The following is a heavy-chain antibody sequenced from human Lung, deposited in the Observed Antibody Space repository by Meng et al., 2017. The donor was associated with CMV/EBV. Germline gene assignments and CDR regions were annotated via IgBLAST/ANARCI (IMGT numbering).Heavy chain of an antibody. Sequence: LVWGPVLVQPYQTLSRTCTVSGGSIGCGGYYWSWIRQHPGKGLEWIGYIYYTGSTFYNPSLKSRVTISVDTSKNQFSLKLIPATAADTAVYYCAREAGRDGYATPKFDYWGQGTLVTVSS. CDR1: GGSIGCGGYY. V-gene: IGHV4-31*03. D-gene: IGHD5-24*01. CDR2: IYYTGST. CDR3: AREAGRDGYATPKFDY. J-gene: IGHJ4*02.